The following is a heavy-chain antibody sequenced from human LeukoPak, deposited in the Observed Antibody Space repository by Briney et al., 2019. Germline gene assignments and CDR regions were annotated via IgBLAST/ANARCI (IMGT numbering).Heavy chain of an antibody. Sequence: NPSETLSLTCTVSGGSISSSSYYWGWIRQPPGKGLEWIGSIYYSGSTYYNPSLKSRVTISVDTSKNQFSLKLSSVTAADTAVYYCARDPPYGSGSYYPSANDAFDIWGQGTMVTVSS. CDR2: IYYSGST. J-gene: IGHJ3*02. CDR1: GGSISSSSYY. D-gene: IGHD3-10*01. CDR3: ARDPPYGSGSYYPSANDAFDI. V-gene: IGHV4-39*07.